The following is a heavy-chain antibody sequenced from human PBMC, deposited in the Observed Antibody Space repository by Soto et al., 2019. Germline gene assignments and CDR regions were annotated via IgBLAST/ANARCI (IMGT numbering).Heavy chain of an antibody. CDR3: ARDRTVVIDY. CDR1: GYTFTSYY. Sequence: ASVKVSCKASGYTFTSYYMHWVRQAPGQGLEWMGIINPSGGSTSYAQKLQGRVTMTTDTSTSTAYMELRSLRSDDTAVYYCARDRTVVIDYWGQGTLVTVSS. V-gene: IGHV1-46*01. J-gene: IGHJ4*02. D-gene: IGHD4-17*01. CDR2: INPSGGST.